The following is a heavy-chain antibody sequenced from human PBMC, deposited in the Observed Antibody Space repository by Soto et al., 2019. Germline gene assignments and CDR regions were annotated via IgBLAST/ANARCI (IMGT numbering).Heavy chain of an antibody. Sequence: PGGVPRLSCAASGSTFGSYVMSWVRQAPGKGLEWVGRIKSKTDGGTTDYAAPVKGRFTISRDDSKTTLYLQMNSLKTEDTAVYYCTTEPMALMVTFADDYWGQGTLVTVSS. CDR3: TTEPMALMVTFADDY. D-gene: IGHD3-16*01. CDR1: GSTFGSYV. V-gene: IGHV3-15*01. J-gene: IGHJ4*02. CDR2: IKSKTDGGTT.